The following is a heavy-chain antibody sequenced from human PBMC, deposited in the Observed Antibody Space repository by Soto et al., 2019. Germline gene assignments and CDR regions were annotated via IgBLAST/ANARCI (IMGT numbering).Heavy chain of an antibody. CDR3: ARAAAEQLAYFNY. Sequence: SETLSLTCAVSGGSISSGGYSWSWIRQPPGKGLEWIGYIYHTGSTYYNPSLESRVTISVDRSKNHFSLRLTSVTAADTAVYYCARAAAEQLAYFNYWGQGALVTAPQ. D-gene: IGHD6-6*01. CDR1: GGSISSGGYS. J-gene: IGHJ4*02. CDR2: IYHTGST. V-gene: IGHV4-30-2*01.